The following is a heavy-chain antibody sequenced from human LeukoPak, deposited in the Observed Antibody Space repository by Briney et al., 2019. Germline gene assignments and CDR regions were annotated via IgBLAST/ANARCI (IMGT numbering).Heavy chain of an antibody. Sequence: GGSLRLTCTASGFTFSTYWINWVRQRPPTGLVWVALINGDGSTTNHADAVKGRFTISRDNDKKTAYQQMNSLRDEDTAVYFCAGDYAGSPDYWGQGTLVTVSA. CDR2: INGDGSTT. D-gene: IGHD3-10*01. CDR1: GFTFSTYW. CDR3: AGDYAGSPDY. V-gene: IGHV3-74*01. J-gene: IGHJ4*02.